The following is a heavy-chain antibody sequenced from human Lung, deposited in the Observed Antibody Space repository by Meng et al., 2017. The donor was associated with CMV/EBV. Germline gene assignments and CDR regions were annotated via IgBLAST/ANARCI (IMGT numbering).Heavy chain of an antibody. Sequence: XVXVSXXASGFTFTSSAVQWVRQARGQRLEWIGWIVVGSGNTNYAQKFQERVTITRDMSTSTAYMELSSLRSEDTAVYYCAAEALKEQCLVYYYGMDVWGQGXTVTVSS. CDR1: GFTFTSSA. D-gene: IGHD6-19*01. CDR2: IVVGSGNT. V-gene: IGHV1-58*01. CDR3: AAEALKEQCLVYYYGMDV. J-gene: IGHJ6*02.